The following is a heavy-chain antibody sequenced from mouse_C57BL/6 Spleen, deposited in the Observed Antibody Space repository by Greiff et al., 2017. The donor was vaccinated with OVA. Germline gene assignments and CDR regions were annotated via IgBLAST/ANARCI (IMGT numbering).Heavy chain of an antibody. V-gene: IGHV1-69*01. J-gene: IGHJ4*01. D-gene: IGHD2-4*01. CDR1: GYTFTSYW. CDR2: IDPSDSYT. CDR3: ARGKVYDYDGYAMDY. Sequence: QVQLQQPGAELVMPGASVKLSCKASGYTFTSYWMHWVKQRPGQGLEWIGEIDPSDSYTNYNQKFKGKSTLTVDKSSSTAYMQLSSLTSEDSAVYYSARGKVYDYDGYAMDYWGQGTSVTVSS.